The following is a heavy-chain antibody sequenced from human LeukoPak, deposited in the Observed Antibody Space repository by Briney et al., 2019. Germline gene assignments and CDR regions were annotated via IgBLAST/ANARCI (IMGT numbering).Heavy chain of an antibody. CDR2: IYHSGST. J-gene: IGHJ4*02. Sequence: PSETLSLTCTVSGYSISSGYYWGWIRQPPGKGLEWIGIIYHSGSTYYNPSLKSRVTISVDTSKTQFSLKLSSVTAADTAVYYCARLTTIFGVVMGYYFDYWGQGTLVTVSS. CDR1: GYSISSGYY. CDR3: ARLTTIFGVVMGYYFDY. V-gene: IGHV4-38-2*02. D-gene: IGHD3-3*01.